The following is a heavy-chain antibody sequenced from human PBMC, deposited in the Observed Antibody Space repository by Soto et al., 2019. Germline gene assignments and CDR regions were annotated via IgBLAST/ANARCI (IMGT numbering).Heavy chain of an antibody. CDR2: ISGSGGST. CDR3: AKVVAAAGQKGEGEYFQH. Sequence: GGSLRLSCAASGFTFSSYAMSWVRQAPGKGLEWVSAISGSGGSTYYADSVKGRFTISRDNSKNTLYLQMNSLRAEDTAVYYCAKVVAAAGQKGEGEYFQHWGQGTLVTVSS. CDR1: GFTFSSYA. D-gene: IGHD6-13*01. V-gene: IGHV3-23*01. J-gene: IGHJ1*01.